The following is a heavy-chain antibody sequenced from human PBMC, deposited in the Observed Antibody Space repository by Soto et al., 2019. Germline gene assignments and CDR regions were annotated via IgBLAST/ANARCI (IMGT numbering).Heavy chain of an antibody. CDR1: GGTFSSYA. CDR2: IIPIFGTA. J-gene: IGHJ6*02. D-gene: IGHD3-16*01. V-gene: IGHV1-69*13. Sequence: VASVKVSCKASGGTFSSYAISWVRQAPGQGLEWMGGIIPIFGTANYAQKFQGRVTITADESTSTAYMELSSLRSEDTAVYYCARPRRGLYYYYGMDVWGQGTTVTVSS. CDR3: ARPRRGLYYYYGMDV.